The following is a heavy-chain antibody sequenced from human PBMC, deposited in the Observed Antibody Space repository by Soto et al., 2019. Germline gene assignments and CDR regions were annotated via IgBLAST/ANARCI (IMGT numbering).Heavy chain of an antibody. CDR2: TYYRSKWYN. D-gene: IGHD3-16*01. CDR1: GDSVSSNSAA. CDR3: ARGGWGSRRVDAFDI. Sequence: QVQLQQSGPGLVKPSQTLSLTCAISGDSVSSNSAAWNWIRQSPSRGLEWLGRTYYRSKWYNDYAVSVKRRITTNPDTAKKQFSLQLNSVTPEYTAVYYCARGGWGSRRVDAFDIWGQGKMVTVSS. J-gene: IGHJ3*02. V-gene: IGHV6-1*01.